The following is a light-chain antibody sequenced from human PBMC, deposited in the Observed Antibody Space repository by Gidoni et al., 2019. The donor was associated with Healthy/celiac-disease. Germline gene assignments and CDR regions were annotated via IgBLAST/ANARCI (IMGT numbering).Light chain of an antibody. J-gene: IGKJ5*01. Sequence: DIQMTQSPSSLSASVGDRVTITCQASQDISNYLNWYQQKPGKAPKLLIYDASNLETGVPSRFSGSGSGTDFTFTISSLQPEDIATYYCQQYDNPPMAFDQXTRLEIK. CDR3: QQYDNPPMA. V-gene: IGKV1-33*01. CDR1: QDISNY. CDR2: DAS.